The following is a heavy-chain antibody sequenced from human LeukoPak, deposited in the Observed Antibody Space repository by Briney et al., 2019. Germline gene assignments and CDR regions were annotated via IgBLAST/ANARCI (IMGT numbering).Heavy chain of an antibody. V-gene: IGHV3-48*01. CDR2: ISSSSDTI. D-gene: IGHD2-8*01. Sequence: GGSLRLSCAASGFTFSNYKMNWVRQAPGKGLEWVSYISSSSDTIYYADSVKGRFTISRDNAKNSLYLQMNSLRAEDTAVYYCARDRVGYCTNGICYDRVDAFHIWGQGTMVTVSS. J-gene: IGHJ3*02. CDR3: ARDRVGYCTNGICYDRVDAFHI. CDR1: GFTFSNYK.